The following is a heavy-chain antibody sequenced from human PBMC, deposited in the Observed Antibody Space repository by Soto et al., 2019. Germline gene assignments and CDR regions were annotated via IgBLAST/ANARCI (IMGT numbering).Heavy chain of an antibody. J-gene: IGHJ4*02. Sequence: ASVKVSCKASGYTFTSYGISRVRPAPGQGLEWMGWISAYTGNKNYAQKLQGRVTMTTDTSTSTAYMELRSLRSDDTAVYYCARFRRDSSGYYDYWGQGTLVNVSS. CDR2: ISAYTGNK. CDR1: GYTFTSYG. V-gene: IGHV1-18*01. CDR3: ARFRRDSSGYYDY. D-gene: IGHD3-22*01.